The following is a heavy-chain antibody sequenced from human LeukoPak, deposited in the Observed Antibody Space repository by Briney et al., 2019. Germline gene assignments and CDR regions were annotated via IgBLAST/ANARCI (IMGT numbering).Heavy chain of an antibody. Sequence: GASVKVSCKASGYTFTSYGISWERQAPGQGLEWMGWISAYNGNTSYAQKLQGRVTMTTDTSTSTAYMELRSLRSDDTAVYYCARVMTTVTTLRSGMDVWGQGTTVTVSS. J-gene: IGHJ6*02. CDR2: ISAYNGNT. D-gene: IGHD4-17*01. CDR1: GYTFTSYG. CDR3: ARVMTTVTTLRSGMDV. V-gene: IGHV1-18*01.